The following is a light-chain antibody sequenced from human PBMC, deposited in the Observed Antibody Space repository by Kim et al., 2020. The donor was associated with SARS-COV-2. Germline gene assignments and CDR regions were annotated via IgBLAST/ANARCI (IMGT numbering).Light chain of an antibody. CDR1: QSVSSN. Sequence: EIVMTQSPATLSVSPGERATLSCRASQSVSSNLAWYQQKPGQAPRLLIYGASTRATGVPARFSGSGSGTDFILTISSLQSEDFAVYYCQQYSYWPLTFGGGTKVDIK. CDR3: QQYSYWPLT. CDR2: GAS. V-gene: IGKV3-15*01. J-gene: IGKJ4*01.